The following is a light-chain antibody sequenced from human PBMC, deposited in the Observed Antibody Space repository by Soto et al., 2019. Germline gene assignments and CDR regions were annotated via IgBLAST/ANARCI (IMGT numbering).Light chain of an antibody. CDR1: QSVSSNF. Sequence: EIVLTQSPGTLSLSPGERATLSCRASQSVSSNFLAWYQHKPGQAPRLLIYGASSRATGIPDRFSGSGSGTDFTLTISSLEPEDFAVYYCQQYGSSPRTFGQGTKVEI. V-gene: IGKV3-20*01. CDR2: GAS. J-gene: IGKJ1*01. CDR3: QQYGSSPRT.